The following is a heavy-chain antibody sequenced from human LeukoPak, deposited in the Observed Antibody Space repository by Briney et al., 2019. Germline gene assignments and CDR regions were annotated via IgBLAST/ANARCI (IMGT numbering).Heavy chain of an antibody. J-gene: IGHJ2*01. Sequence: SETLSLTCAVYGGSFSGYYWSWIRQPPGKGLEWIGEINHSGSTNYNPSLKSRVTISVDTSKNQFSLKLSSVTAADTAVYYCARGSCWYLWWYFDLWGRGTLVTVSS. CDR1: GGSFSGYY. D-gene: IGHD6-19*01. CDR2: INHSGST. V-gene: IGHV4-34*01. CDR3: ARGSCWYLWWYFDL.